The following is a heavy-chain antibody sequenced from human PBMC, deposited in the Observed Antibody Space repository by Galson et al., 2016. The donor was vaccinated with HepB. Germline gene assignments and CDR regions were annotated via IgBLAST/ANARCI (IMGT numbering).Heavy chain of an antibody. V-gene: IGHV3-11*05. Sequence: SLRLSCAASGFTFSDYYMSWIRQAPGKGLERISSISSSSGYIYVADSLKGRDSISTDNAKNSVYLQMNTMRAEDTALYYCARELGSVAEWVGFDYWGQGTLVTVSS. D-gene: IGHD6-19*01. CDR3: ARELGSVAEWVGFDY. CDR2: ISSSSGYI. J-gene: IGHJ4*02. CDR1: GFTFSDYY.